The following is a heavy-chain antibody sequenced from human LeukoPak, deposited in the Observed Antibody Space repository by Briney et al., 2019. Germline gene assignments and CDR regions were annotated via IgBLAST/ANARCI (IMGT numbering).Heavy chain of an antibody. CDR3: ARVKYGSGSYWFVY. Sequence: ASVKVSCKAFGYTFTSNYMRWVRQAPGQGPEWMGVISPSGGSTTYAQKFQGRVTITADKSTSTAYMELSSLSSDDTAVYDCARVKYGSGSYWFVYRVRGRLVTVSS. D-gene: IGHD3-10*01. CDR1: GYTFTSNY. CDR2: ISPSGGST. V-gene: IGHV1-46*01. J-gene: IGHJ4*02.